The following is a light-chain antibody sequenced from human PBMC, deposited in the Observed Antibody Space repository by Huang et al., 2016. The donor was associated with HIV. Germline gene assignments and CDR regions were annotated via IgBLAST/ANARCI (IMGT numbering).Light chain of an antibody. Sequence: EIVLTQSPATLSLSPGERATLSCRARQSVSNYLAWYQQKPGQAPRLLISDASNRATGIPARFSGSGSGTDFTLTISSLEPEDFAVYYCQQRRNWPPYTFGPGTKLEIK. V-gene: IGKV3-11*01. J-gene: IGKJ2*01. CDR3: QQRRNWPPYT. CDR2: DAS. CDR1: QSVSNY.